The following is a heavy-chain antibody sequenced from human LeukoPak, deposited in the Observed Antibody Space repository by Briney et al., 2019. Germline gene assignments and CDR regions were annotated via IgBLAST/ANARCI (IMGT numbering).Heavy chain of an antibody. CDR3: ARFYNLDFWSGYYGGDWFDP. J-gene: IGHJ5*02. D-gene: IGHD3-3*01. V-gene: IGHV1-18*01. Sequence: ASVKVSCKASGYTFTSYGISWVRQAPGQGLEGMGWISAYNGNTNYARKLQGRVTMTTDTSTSTAYMELRSLRSDDTAVYYCARFYNLDFWSGYYGGDWFDPWGQGTLVTVSS. CDR1: GYTFTSYG. CDR2: ISAYNGNT.